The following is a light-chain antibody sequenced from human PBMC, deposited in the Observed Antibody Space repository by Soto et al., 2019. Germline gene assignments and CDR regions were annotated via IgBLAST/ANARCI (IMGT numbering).Light chain of an antibody. Sequence: DIVMTQSPLSLPVTPGEPASISCRSSQSLLDSNGYNYLDWYLQKPGQSPQLLIYLGSNRASGVPDRFSGSGSGTDFTPKLSRVEAEDVGVYYCMQALQTRTFGQGTKVDIK. CDR1: QSLLDSNGYNY. V-gene: IGKV2-28*01. CDR3: MQALQTRT. CDR2: LGS. J-gene: IGKJ1*01.